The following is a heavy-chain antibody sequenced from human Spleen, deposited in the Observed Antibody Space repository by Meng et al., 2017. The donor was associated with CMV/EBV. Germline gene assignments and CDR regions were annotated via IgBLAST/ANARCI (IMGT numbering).Heavy chain of an antibody. CDR3: ARDRVKFLRYHYYAMEV. Sequence: GESLKISCTASGFTFRSYEMNWVRQAPGKGLEWVSYISGSGRTIYYADSVQGRFTISRDNAKNSVYLQMDSLRAEDTAVYYCARDRVKFLRYHYYAMEVWGQGTTVTVSS. V-gene: IGHV3-48*03. D-gene: IGHD2/OR15-2a*01. J-gene: IGHJ6*02. CDR1: GFTFRSYE. CDR2: ISGSGRTI.